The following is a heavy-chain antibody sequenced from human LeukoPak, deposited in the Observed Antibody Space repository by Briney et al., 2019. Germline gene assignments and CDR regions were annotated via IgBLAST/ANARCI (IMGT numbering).Heavy chain of an antibody. CDR1: GFTFSSYG. CDR3: AKDRGYSYGYFDY. CDR2: ISYDGSNK. V-gene: IGHV3-30*18. D-gene: IGHD5-18*01. J-gene: IGHJ4*02. Sequence: GGSLRLSCAASGFTFSSYGMHGVRQAPGKGLEWVAVISYDGSNKYYADSVKGRFTISRDNSKNTLYLQMNSLRAEDTAVYYCAKDRGYSYGYFDYWGQGTLVTVSS.